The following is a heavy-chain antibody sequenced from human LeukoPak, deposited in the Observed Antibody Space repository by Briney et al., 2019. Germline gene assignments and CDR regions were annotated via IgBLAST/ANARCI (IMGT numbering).Heavy chain of an antibody. D-gene: IGHD3-10*01. CDR1: GFTFSSYA. J-gene: IGHJ4*02. CDR2: ISGSGGST. Sequence: PGGSLRLSCAASGFTFSSYAMSWVRQAPGKGLEGVSAISGSGGSTYYADSVKGRFTISRDNSKNTLYLQMNSLRAEDTAVYYCAKGIRFYYGSGSNYFDYWGQGTLVTVSS. CDR3: AKGIRFYYGSGSNYFDY. V-gene: IGHV3-23*01.